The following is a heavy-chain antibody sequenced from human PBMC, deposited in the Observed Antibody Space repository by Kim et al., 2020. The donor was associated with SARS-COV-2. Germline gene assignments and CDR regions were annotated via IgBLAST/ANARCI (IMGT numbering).Heavy chain of an antibody. CDR3: ARRSPAGYYCGMDV. J-gene: IGHJ6*02. V-gene: IGHV5-51*01. Sequence: SPSVQGQVSISADKSISTAYLQWSSLKASDTAMYYCARRSPAGYYCGMDVWGQGTTVTVSS. D-gene: IGHD2-2*01.